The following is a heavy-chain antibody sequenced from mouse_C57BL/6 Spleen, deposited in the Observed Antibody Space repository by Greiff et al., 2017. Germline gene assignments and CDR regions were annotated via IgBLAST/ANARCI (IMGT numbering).Heavy chain of an antibody. CDR1: GFSLTSYG. V-gene: IGHV2-3*01. CDR3: ARCYDGYYVTFDV. Sequence: VQLVESGPGLVAPSQSLSITCTVSGFSLTSYGVSWVRQPPGKGLEWLGVLWGDGSSHYHSALIFRLSISKDNSKSQVFLKLNSLQTDDTATYYCARCYDGYYVTFDVWGTGTTVTVSS. CDR2: LWGDGSS. D-gene: IGHD2-3*01. J-gene: IGHJ1*03.